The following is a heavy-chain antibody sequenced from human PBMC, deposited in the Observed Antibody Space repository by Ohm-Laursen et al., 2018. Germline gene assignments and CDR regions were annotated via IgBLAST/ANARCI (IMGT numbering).Heavy chain of an antibody. CDR2: IGSTGTDI. D-gene: IGHD3-3*01. CDR3: ARNDFWSGPYYIY. V-gene: IGHV3-48*03. J-gene: IGHJ4*02. Sequence: SLRLSCAASGFRFSSYEMNWVRQAPGKGPEWVSYIGSTGTDIYYADSVKGRFTTSRDNAKNSLYLQMNSLRAEDTAVYYCARNDFWSGPYYIYWGQGTLVTVSS. CDR1: GFRFSSYE.